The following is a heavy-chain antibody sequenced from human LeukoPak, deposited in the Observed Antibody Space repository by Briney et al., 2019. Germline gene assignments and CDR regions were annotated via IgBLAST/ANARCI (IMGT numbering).Heavy chain of an antibody. V-gene: IGHV4-30-2*01. D-gene: IGHD3-22*01. CDR2: IYHSGST. Sequence: SETLSLTCAVSGGSISSGGYSWSWIRQPPGKGLEWIGYIYHSGSTYYNPSLKSRVTISVDRTKNQFSLKLSSVTAADTAVYYCARVNSSGTFDYWGQGTLVTVSS. J-gene: IGHJ4*02. CDR3: ARVNSSGTFDY. CDR1: GGSISSGGYS.